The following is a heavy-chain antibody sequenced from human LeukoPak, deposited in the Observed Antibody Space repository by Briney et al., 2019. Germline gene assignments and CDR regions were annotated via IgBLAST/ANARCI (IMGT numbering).Heavy chain of an antibody. J-gene: IGHJ4*02. CDR3: AREASCSWYNFDY. Sequence: PSETLSLTCTVSYGSISSHYWSWIRQPPGKGLEWIGYIYYSGSTSYNPSLKSRVTISVDTSKNQFSLKLSSVTAADTAVYYCAREASCSWYNFDYWGQGTLVTVSS. CDR2: IYYSGST. V-gene: IGHV4-59*11. CDR1: YGSISSHY. D-gene: IGHD6-13*01.